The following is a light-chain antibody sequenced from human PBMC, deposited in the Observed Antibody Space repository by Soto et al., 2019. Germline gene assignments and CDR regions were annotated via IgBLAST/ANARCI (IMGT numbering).Light chain of an antibody. J-gene: IGKJ1*01. V-gene: IGKV3-11*01. Sequence: EIVLTQSPVTLSLSPGERATLSCRASQTISSYLAWYQQKPGQAPRLLIYDASNRATGIPARFSGSGSVTDFTLTISSLEPEDFAVYYCQQRRNWPQTFGQGTKLEIK. CDR3: QQRRNWPQT. CDR1: QTISSY. CDR2: DAS.